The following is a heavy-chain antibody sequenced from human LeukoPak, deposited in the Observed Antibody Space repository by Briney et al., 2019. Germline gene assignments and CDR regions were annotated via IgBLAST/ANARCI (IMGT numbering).Heavy chain of an antibody. CDR3: ARMRWYHDFWSGYLDGFDV. D-gene: IGHD3-3*01. Sequence: PSETLSLTXAVSGDSITSGHYWGWMRQPPGKGLEWIGSIYHSGKTYYNPSLKSRVTISVDTSKNQFSLKLTSVTAADTAVYYCARMRWYHDFWSGYLDGFDVWGQGTMVTVSS. J-gene: IGHJ3*01. V-gene: IGHV4-38-2*01. CDR1: GDSITSGHY. CDR2: IYHSGKT.